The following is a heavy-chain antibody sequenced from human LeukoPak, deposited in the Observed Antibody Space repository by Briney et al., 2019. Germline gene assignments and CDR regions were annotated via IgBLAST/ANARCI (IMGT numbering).Heavy chain of an antibody. Sequence: GASVKVSCKASGGTFSSYAISWVRQAPGQGLEWMGRIIPILGIANYAQKFQGRVTITTDESTSTAYMELSSLRSEDTAVYYCARVVPSGGGAFDIWGQGTMVTVSS. CDR2: IIPILGIA. CDR3: ARVVPSGGGAFDI. D-gene: IGHD3-10*01. J-gene: IGHJ3*02. V-gene: IGHV1-69*04. CDR1: GGTFSSYA.